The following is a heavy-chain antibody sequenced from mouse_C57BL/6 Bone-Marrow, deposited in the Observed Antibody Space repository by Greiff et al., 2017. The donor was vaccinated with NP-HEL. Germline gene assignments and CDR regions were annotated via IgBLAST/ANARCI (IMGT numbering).Heavy chain of an antibody. D-gene: IGHD1-1*01. J-gene: IGHJ1*03. CDR1: GYAFSSSW. CDR2: IYPGDGDT. CDR3: AIDYGSSFYV. V-gene: IGHV1-82*01. Sequence: VQLQQSGPELVKPGASVKISCKASGYAFSSSWMNWVKQRPGKGLEWIGRIYPGDGDTNYNGKFKGKATLTADKSSSTAYMQLSSLTSEDSAVYFCAIDYGSSFYVWGTGTTVTVSS.